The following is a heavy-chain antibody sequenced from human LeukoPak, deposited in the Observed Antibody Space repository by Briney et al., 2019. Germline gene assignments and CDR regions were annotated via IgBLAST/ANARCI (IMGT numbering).Heavy chain of an antibody. CDR3: ARAPIRYGDYVTYYYYGMDV. CDR1: GYTFTGYY. Sequence: ASVKVSCKASGYTFTGYYMHWVRQAPGQGLEWMGWINPNSGGTNYAQKFQGRVTMTRDTSISTAYMELSRLRSDDTAVYYCARAPIRYGDYVTYYYYGMDVWGQGTTVTVSS. V-gene: IGHV1-2*02. D-gene: IGHD4-17*01. CDR2: INPNSGGT. J-gene: IGHJ6*02.